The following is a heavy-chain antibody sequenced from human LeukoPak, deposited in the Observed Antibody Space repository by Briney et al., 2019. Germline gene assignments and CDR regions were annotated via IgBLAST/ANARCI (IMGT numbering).Heavy chain of an antibody. CDR3: ARSDIVVVPAASPGMDV. V-gene: IGHV1-69*13. D-gene: IGHD2-2*01. Sequence: SVKVSCKASGYTFTSYGISWVRQAPGQGLEWMGGIIPIFGTANYAQKFQGRVTITADESTSTAYMELSSLRSEDTAVYYCARSDIVVVPAASPGMDVWGQGTTVTVSS. CDR2: IIPIFGTA. J-gene: IGHJ6*02. CDR1: GYTFTSYG.